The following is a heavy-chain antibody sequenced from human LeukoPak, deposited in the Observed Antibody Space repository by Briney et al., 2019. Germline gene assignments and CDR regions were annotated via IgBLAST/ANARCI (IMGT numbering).Heavy chain of an antibody. V-gene: IGHV1-2*02. D-gene: IGHD6-19*01. J-gene: IGHJ5*02. CDR1: GYTFTGYY. Sequence: GESLKVSCKASGYTFTGYYMHWVRQAPGQGLEWMGWINPNSGGTNYAQKFQGRVTMTRDTSISTAYMELSRLRSDDTAVYYCARVVRPKAEQWLVLQPNWFDPWGQGTLVTVSS. CDR2: INPNSGGT. CDR3: ARVVRPKAEQWLVLQPNWFDP.